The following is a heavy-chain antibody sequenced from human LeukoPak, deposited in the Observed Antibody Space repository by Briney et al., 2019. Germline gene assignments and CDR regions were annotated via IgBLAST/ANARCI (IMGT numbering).Heavy chain of an antibody. J-gene: IGHJ6*03. CDR1: GFTFSSYS. Sequence: PGGCLRLSCAASGFTFSSYSMNWVRQAPGKGLEWVSYMIGRRNSIYYAGSVKGRFTISRDNAKNSLYLQMNSLRAEDTAVYYCAKDGAIFGVVINYYYYYMDVWGKGATVTVSS. CDR3: AKDGAIFGVVINYYYYYMDV. V-gene: IGHV3-48*04. D-gene: IGHD3-3*01. CDR2: MIGRRNSI.